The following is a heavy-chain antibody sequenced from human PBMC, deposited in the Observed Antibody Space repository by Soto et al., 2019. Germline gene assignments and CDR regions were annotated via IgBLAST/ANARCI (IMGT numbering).Heavy chain of an antibody. Sequence: QLQLQESGPGLVKPSETLSLTCTVSGGSISSSSYYWGWIRQPPGKGLEWIGSIYYSGSTYYNPSLKSRVTISVDTSKNQFSLKLSSVTAADTAVYYCAGTVTPPYYFDYWGQGTLVTVSS. J-gene: IGHJ4*02. CDR2: IYYSGST. V-gene: IGHV4-39*01. CDR1: GGSISSSSYY. D-gene: IGHD4-17*01. CDR3: AGTVTPPYYFDY.